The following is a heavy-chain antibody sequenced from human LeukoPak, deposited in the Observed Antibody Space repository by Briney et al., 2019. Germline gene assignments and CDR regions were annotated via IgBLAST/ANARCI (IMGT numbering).Heavy chain of an antibody. CDR1: GFTFSTYG. D-gene: IGHD4-17*01. V-gene: IGHV3-33*01. CDR2: IWYVASKA. J-gene: IGHJ2*01. Sequence: GGSLRLSCAASGFTFSTYGMHWVRQAPGKGLEWVAVIWYVASKAFYIDSVRGRFTISRDNSKNILDLQMSSLRVEDTAVYYCARGRTVTNDFDLWGRGTLLTVSS. CDR3: ARGRTVTNDFDL.